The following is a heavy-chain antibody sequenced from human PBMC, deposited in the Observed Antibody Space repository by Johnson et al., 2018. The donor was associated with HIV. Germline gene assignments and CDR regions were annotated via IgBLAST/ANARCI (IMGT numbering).Heavy chain of an antibody. CDR2: ITSSGRST. CDR3: ARGTPYGGNSWDFDI. CDR1: GFTFSDYY. V-gene: IGHV3-11*06. Sequence: QVQLVESGGGLVKPGGSLRLSCAASGFTFSDYYMSWIRQAPGKGLEWVSYITSSGRSTSYADSVKGRFTISRDNAKNTLYLQMNSLRAEDTAVYYCARGTPYGGNSWDFDIWGQGTMVTVSS. D-gene: IGHD4-23*01. J-gene: IGHJ3*02.